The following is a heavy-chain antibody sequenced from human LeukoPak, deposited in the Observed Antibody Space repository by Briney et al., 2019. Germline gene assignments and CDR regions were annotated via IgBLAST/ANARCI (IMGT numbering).Heavy chain of an antibody. CDR1: GFTFSSYA. CDR2: ISSNGGST. CDR3: ARVGSSWYRGYFDY. V-gene: IGHV3-64*01. D-gene: IGHD6-13*01. Sequence: GGSLRLSCAASGFTFSSYAMHWVRQAPGKGLEYVSAISSNGGSTYYANSVKGRFTISRDNSKNALYLQMGSLRAEDMAVYYCARVGSSWYRGYFDYWGQGTLVTVSS. J-gene: IGHJ4*02.